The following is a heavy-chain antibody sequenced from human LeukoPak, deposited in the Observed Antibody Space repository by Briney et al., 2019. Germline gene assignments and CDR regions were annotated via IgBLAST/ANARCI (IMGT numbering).Heavy chain of an antibody. CDR3: ARPYCSGGSCHDYFDY. CDR1: GYTFTSYG. V-gene: IGHV1-18*01. D-gene: IGHD2-15*01. CDR2: ISAYNGNT. J-gene: IGHJ4*02. Sequence: ASVKVSCKASGYTFTSYGISWVRQAPGQGLEWMGWISAYNGNTNYAQKFQGRVTMTRDTSISTAYMELSGLTSDDTAVYYCARPYCSGGSCHDYFDYWGQGTLVTVSS.